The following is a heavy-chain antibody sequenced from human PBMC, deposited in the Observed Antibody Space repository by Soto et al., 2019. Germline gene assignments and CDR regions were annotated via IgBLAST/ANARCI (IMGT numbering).Heavy chain of an antibody. Sequence: QVQLVQSGAEVKKPGSSVKVSCKASGGTFSSYAISWVRQAPGQGLERMGGIIPIFGTANYAQKFQGRVTITADESTSTAYMELSSLRSEDTAVYYCATYSSSWYDSGWYVDYWGQGTLVTVSS. CDR1: GGTFSSYA. CDR2: IIPIFGTA. D-gene: IGHD6-13*01. V-gene: IGHV1-69*01. J-gene: IGHJ4*02. CDR3: ATYSSSWYDSGWYVDY.